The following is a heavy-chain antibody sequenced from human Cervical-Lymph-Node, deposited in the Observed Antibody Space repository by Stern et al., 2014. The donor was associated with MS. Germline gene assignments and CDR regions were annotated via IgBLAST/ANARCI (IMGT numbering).Heavy chain of an antibody. J-gene: IGHJ4*02. CDR1: GFTFSSYA. D-gene: IGHD4-17*01. CDR2: ISGSGGRT. CDR3: AKSTVTSLSDY. Sequence: EVQLGQSGGGLVQPGGSLRLSCAASGFTFSSYAMSWVRQAPGKGLEWVEAISGSGGRTYYAAAVKGRFTISRANSKNTLYLQMNSLRAEDTAVYYCAKSTVTSLSDYWGQGTLVTVSS. V-gene: IGHV3-23*04.